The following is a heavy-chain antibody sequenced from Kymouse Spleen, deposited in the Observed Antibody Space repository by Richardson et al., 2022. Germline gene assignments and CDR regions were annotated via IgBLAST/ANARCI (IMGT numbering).Heavy chain of an antibody. J-gene: IGHJ6*02. CDR3: ARDLYNWNYEDYYYYGMDV. Sequence: QVQLQESGPGLVKPSGTLSLTCAVSGGSISSSNWWSWVRQPPGKGLEWIGEIYHSGSTNYNPSLKSRVTISVDKSKNQFSLKLSSVTAADTAVYYCARDLYNWNYEDYYYYGMDVWGQGTTVTVSS. V-gene: IGHV4-4*02. D-gene: IGHD1-7*01. CDR2: IYHSGST. CDR1: GGSISSSNW.